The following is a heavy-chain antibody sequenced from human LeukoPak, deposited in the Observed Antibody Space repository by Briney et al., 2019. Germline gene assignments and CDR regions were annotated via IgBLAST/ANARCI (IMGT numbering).Heavy chain of an antibody. D-gene: IGHD6-13*01. J-gene: IGHJ4*02. Sequence: TGGSLRLSCAASGFTFSSYGVHWVRQAPGKGLEWVAVIWYDGSNKYYADSEKRRFTISRDNSKNTLYLQMNSLRAEDTAMYYCAIGLEQQLIPFGYWGQGTLVTVSS. CDR2: IWYDGSNK. V-gene: IGHV3-33*01. CDR1: GFTFSSYG. CDR3: AIGLEQQLIPFGY.